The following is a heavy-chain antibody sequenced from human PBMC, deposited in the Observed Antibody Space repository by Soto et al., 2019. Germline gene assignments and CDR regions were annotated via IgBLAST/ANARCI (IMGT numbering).Heavy chain of an antibody. J-gene: IGHJ6*02. CDR1: GYTFSSYA. V-gene: IGHV1-69*01. D-gene: IGHD6-6*01. CDR3: ARGAAPPRDYYYYYGMDV. CDR2: IIPIFGTA. Sequence: KVSCKASGYTFSSYAISWVRQAPGQGLEWMGGIIPIFGTANYAQKFQGRVTITADESTSTAYMELSSLRSEDTAVYYCARGAAPPRDYYYYYGMDVWGQGTTVTVSS.